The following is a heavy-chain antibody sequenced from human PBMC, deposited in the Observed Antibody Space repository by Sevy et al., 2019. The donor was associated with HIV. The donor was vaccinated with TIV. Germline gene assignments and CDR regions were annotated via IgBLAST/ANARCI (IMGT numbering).Heavy chain of an antibody. J-gene: IGHJ3*01. V-gene: IGHV3-64*01. Sequence: GGSLRLSCAASGFTFSSYAMHWVRQAPGKGLEYVSAISSNGGGTYYANSVKGRFTISRDNSKNTLYLQMGSLRAEDMAVYYCARARSRYCSSTSCYWVWGQGTMVTVSS. CDR2: ISSNGGGT. CDR1: GFTFSSYA. CDR3: ARARSRYCSSTSCYWV. D-gene: IGHD2-2*01.